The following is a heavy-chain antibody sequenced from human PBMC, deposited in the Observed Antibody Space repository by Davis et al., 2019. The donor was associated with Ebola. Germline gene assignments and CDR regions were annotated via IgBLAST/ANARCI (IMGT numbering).Heavy chain of an antibody. J-gene: IGHJ3*02. CDR1: GFTFKNYW. CDR3: AIFGVVSHDAFDI. Sequence: GESLKISCAASGFTFKNYWMHWVRHAPGKGLVWVSRITNDGSGTNYAESVKGRFTISRDNAKNTLYLQMNSLRAEDTAVYYCAIFGVVSHDAFDIWGQGTMVTVSS. V-gene: IGHV3-74*01. CDR2: ITNDGSGT. D-gene: IGHD3-3*02.